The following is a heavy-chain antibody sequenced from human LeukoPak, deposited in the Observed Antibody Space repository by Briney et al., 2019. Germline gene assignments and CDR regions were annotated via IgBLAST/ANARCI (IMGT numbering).Heavy chain of an antibody. Sequence: GGSLRLSCAASGFIFSAYGMHWVRQAPGKGLEWVAVIRYDGGNKYYADSVKGRFTISRDNSKNTLYLQMNSLRAEDTAEYYCAKERLHKYYYDSSGSYYFDYWGQGTLVTVSS. J-gene: IGHJ4*02. V-gene: IGHV3-30*02. D-gene: IGHD3-22*01. CDR1: GFIFSAYG. CDR3: AKERLHKYYYDSSGSYYFDY. CDR2: IRYDGGNK.